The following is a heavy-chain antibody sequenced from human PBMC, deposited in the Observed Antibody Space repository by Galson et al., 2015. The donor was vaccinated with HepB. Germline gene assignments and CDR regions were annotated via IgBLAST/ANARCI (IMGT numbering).Heavy chain of an antibody. CDR3: AREAFCGGGRCHFDY. Sequence: SLRLYCAASGFTFSSYAMHWVRQAPGKGLEWVAIIKEDENAKDYVDSVKGRLTISRDNAKNSLYLQLTSLRPEDTAIYYCAREAFCGGGRCHFDYWGQGTLVTVSS. CDR1: GFTFSSYA. D-gene: IGHD2-21*01. J-gene: IGHJ4*02. CDR2: IKEDENAK. V-gene: IGHV3-7*01.